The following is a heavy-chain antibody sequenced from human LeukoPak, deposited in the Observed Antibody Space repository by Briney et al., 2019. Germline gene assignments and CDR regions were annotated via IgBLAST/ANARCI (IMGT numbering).Heavy chain of an antibody. CDR2: IIPIFGTA. CDR1: GGXFSSYA. J-gene: IGHJ4*02. V-gene: IGHV1-69*13. D-gene: IGHD2-2*01. CDR3: ARQVPTLGYCSSTSCYGFDY. Sequence: ASVKVSCMASGGXFSSYAMSWVRQAPGQGLEWMGGIIPIFGTANYAQKFQGRVTITADESTSTAYMELSSLRSEDTAVYYCARQVPTLGYCSSTSCYGFDYWGQGTLVTVSS.